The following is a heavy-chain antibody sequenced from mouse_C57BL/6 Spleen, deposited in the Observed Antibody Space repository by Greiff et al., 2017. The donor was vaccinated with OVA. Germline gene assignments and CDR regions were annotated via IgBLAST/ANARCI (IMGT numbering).Heavy chain of an antibody. CDR3: ARWNWDD. J-gene: IGHJ2*01. CDR2: IDPSGSET. V-gene: IGHV1-52*01. D-gene: IGHD4-1*01. Sequence: QVQLKQPGAELVRPGSSVKLSCKASGYTFTSYWMHWVKQRPIQGLEWIGNIDPSGSETHYNQKFKGKATLTVDKSSSTAYMQLSSLTSEDSAVYYCARWNWDDWGQGTTLTVSS. CDR1: GYTFTSYW.